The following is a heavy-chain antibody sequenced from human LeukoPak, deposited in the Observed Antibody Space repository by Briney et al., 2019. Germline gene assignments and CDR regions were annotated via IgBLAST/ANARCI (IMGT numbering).Heavy chain of an antibody. V-gene: IGHV4-30-4*08. CDR2: IYYSGST. J-gene: IGHJ4*02. D-gene: IGHD4-23*01. Sequence: SETLSLTCTVSGGSISSYYWSWIRQPPGKGLEWIGYIYYSGSTYYNPSLKSRVTISVDTSKNQFSLKLSSVTAADTVVYYCARDLLNEGNHLDYWGQGTLVTVSS. CDR1: GGSISSYY. CDR3: ARDLLNEGNHLDY.